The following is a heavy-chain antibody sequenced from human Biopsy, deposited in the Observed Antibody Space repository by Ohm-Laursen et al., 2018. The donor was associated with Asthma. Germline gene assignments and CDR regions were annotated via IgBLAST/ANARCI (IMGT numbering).Heavy chain of an antibody. CDR1: GGSMSSSSYY. CDR2: ISYTGST. CDR3: ARTTYGHDGFDP. Sequence: TLPLTCTVSGGSMSSSSYYWGWIRQPPGKGLEWMGSISYTGSTYYNPSLKSRVSISLDTSKNQFSLSLTSVTAADTAVYYCARTTYGHDGFDPWGQGTLVTVSS. J-gene: IGHJ5*02. D-gene: IGHD4-17*01. V-gene: IGHV4-39*07.